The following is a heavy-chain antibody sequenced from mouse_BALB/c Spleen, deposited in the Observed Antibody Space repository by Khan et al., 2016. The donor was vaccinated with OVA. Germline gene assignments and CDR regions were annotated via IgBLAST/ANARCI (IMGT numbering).Heavy chain of an antibody. J-gene: IGHJ2*01. CDR1: GPTFSRYS. V-gene: IGHV5-9-3*01. CDR3: AIHEDYYGSRPYFDY. D-gene: IGHD1-1*01. Sequence: EVELVESGGGLVKPGESLKLSCAASGPTFSRYSMSWVRQTPEKRLEWVASISSGGSYTYYPDNVKGRFTLSRDNANNTLYLHMSSLRSEDTAIYYCAIHEDYYGSRPYFDYWGQGTTLTVSS. CDR2: ISSGGSYT.